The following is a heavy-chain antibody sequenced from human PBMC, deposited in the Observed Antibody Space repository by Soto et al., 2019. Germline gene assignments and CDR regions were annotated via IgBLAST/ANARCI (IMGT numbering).Heavy chain of an antibody. CDR2: IIPLFGTA. CDR1: GGTFSSCA. CDR3: ARGVHDDSSGYYYFY. D-gene: IGHD3-22*01. Sequence: ASVKVSGNASGGTFSSCAIDCVRQAPGQGLEWMGGIIPLFGTAKHAQKFQGRITITADESTRTAYMELRSLRSEDTAVYYCARGVHDDSSGYYYFYWGQGTLVTVSS. V-gene: IGHV1-69*13. J-gene: IGHJ4*02.